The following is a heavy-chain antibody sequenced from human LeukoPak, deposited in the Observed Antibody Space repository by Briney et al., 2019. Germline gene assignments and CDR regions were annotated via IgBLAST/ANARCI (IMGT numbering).Heavy chain of an antibody. CDR3: ARDLKASDYDSSGYYYHLDY. CDR2: INTNTGNP. Sequence: GASVKVSCKASGYTFTSYAMNWVRQAPGQGLEWMGWINTNTGNPTYAQGFTGRFVFSLDTSVSTAYLQISSLKAEDTAVYYCARDLKASDYDSSGYYYHLDYWGQEPWSPSPQ. D-gene: IGHD3-22*01. J-gene: IGHJ4*01. CDR1: GYTFTSYA. V-gene: IGHV7-4-1*02.